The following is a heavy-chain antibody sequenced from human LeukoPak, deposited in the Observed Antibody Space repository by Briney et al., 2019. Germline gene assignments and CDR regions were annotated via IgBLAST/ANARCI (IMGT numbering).Heavy chain of an antibody. Sequence: SETLSLTCTVSGGSISSHYWSWIRQQPGKGLEWIGYIYYSGSTNYNPSLKSRVTISVDTSKNHFSLKLSSVTAADTAVYYCARSREQYYDSSGLDYWGQGTLVTVSS. D-gene: IGHD3-22*01. CDR3: ARSREQYYDSSGLDY. J-gene: IGHJ4*02. CDR2: IYYSGST. V-gene: IGHV4-59*08. CDR1: GGSISSHY.